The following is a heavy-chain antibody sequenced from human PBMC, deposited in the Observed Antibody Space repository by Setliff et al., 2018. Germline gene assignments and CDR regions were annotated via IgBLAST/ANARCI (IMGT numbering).Heavy chain of an antibody. Sequence: SETLSLTCSVYGESFSNNYWSWIRQTPGKGLEWVGHIYYNGDTKYNPSLQSRVTMSVDTSKNQFSLKLTSVTAADTAVYYCVRGGSSVWAWYFDLWGRGTLVTVSS. CDR3: VRGGSSVWAWYFDL. CDR1: GESFSNNY. V-gene: IGHV4-59*01. CDR2: IYYNGDT. J-gene: IGHJ2*01. D-gene: IGHD3-16*01.